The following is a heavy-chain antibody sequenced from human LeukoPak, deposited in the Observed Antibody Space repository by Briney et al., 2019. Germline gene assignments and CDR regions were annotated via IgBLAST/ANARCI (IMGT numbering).Heavy chain of an antibody. CDR2: MNPNSGNT. V-gene: IGHV1-8*01. Sequence: SVKVSCKASGYTLTSYDINWVRQATGQGLEWMGWMNPNSGNTGYAQKFQGRVTMTRNTSISTAYMELSSLRSEDTAVYYCARGPYYYDSSGSPRWFDPWGQGTLVTVSS. D-gene: IGHD3-22*01. CDR1: GYTLTSYD. CDR3: ARGPYYYDSSGSPRWFDP. J-gene: IGHJ5*02.